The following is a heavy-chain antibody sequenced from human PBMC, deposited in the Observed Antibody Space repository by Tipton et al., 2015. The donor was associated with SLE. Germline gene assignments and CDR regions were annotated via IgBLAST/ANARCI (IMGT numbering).Heavy chain of an antibody. CDR3: ARDEFGDNYYGSGSDYN. J-gene: IGHJ4*02. V-gene: IGHV1-69*01. CDR2: IIPIFGTA. CDR1: GGTFSSYA. Sequence: QSGAEVKKPGSSVKVSCKASGGTFSSYAISWVRQAPGQGLEWMGGIIPIFGTANYAQKFQGRVTITADESTSTAYMELSSLRSEDTAVYYCARDEFGDNYYGSGSDYNWGQGTLVTVSS. D-gene: IGHD3-10*01.